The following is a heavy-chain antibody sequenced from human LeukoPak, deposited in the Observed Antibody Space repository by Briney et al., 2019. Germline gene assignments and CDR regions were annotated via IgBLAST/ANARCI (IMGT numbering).Heavy chain of an antibody. D-gene: IGHD2-2*01. CDR3: ARGRDTVVVPAAVDH. J-gene: IGHJ4*02. V-gene: IGHV3-48*01. CDR2: ISSSGSTI. Sequence: GGSLRLSCAASGFIFSIYSMNWVRQAPGKGLEWVSYISSSGSTIYYADSVKGRFTISRDNAKNSLSLQMNSLRAEDTAVYFCARGRDTVVVPAAVDHWGQGTLVTVSS. CDR1: GFIFSIYS.